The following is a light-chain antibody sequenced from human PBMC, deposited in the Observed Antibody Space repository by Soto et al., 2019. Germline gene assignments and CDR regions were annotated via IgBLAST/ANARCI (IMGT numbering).Light chain of an antibody. Sequence: QSALTQPASVSGSPGQSSTISCTGTSRDVGDYNFVSWYQQHPDKAPKLMIYEVRNRPSGVSSRFSGSKSGNTASLTISRLQTEDEADYYCSSYTANSALVVFGGGTKLTVL. CDR3: SSYTANSALVV. CDR2: EVR. V-gene: IGLV2-14*01. J-gene: IGLJ3*02. CDR1: SRDVGDYNF.